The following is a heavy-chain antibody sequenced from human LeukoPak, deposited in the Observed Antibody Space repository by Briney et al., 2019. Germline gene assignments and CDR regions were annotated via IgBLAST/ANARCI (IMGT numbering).Heavy chain of an antibody. CDR1: GFTFSSYA. D-gene: IGHD6-25*01. V-gene: IGHV3-23*01. Sequence: PGGSLRLSCAASGFTFSSYAMSWVRQAPGKRLEWVSAISGSGGSTYYADSVKGRFTISRDNSKNTLYLQMNSLRAEDTAVYYCAKDRGRPPANPASNWFDPWGQGTLVTVSS. CDR3: AKDRGRPPANPASNWFDP. J-gene: IGHJ5*02. CDR2: ISGSGGST.